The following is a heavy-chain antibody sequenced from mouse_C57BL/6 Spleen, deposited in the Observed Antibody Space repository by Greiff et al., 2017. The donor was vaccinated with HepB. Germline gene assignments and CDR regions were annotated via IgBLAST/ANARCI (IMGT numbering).Heavy chain of an antibody. D-gene: IGHD3-2*02. CDR1: GYTFTSYW. J-gene: IGHJ3*01. V-gene: IGHV1-64*01. Sequence: QVQLQQPGAELVKPGASVKLSCKASGYTFTSYWMHWVKQRPGQGLEWIGMIHPNSGSTNYNEKFKSKATLTEDKSSSTAYMQLSSLTSEDSAVYYGARGGSSGYVWFAYWGQGTLVTVSA. CDR2: IHPNSGST. CDR3: ARGGSSGYVWFAY.